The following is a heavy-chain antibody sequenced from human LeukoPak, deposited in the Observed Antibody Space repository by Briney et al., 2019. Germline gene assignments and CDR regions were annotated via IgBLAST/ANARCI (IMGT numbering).Heavy chain of an antibody. J-gene: IGHJ5*02. CDR1: GYSFTSYW. Sequence: GESPKISCKGSGYSFTSYWIGWVRQMPGKGLEWIGIIYPGDSDTRYSPSSQGQVTISADKSISTAYLQWSSLKASDTAMYYCARHKGQPPNQVDPWGQGTLVTVSS. CDR3: ARHKGQPPNQVDP. D-gene: IGHD6-13*01. CDR2: IYPGDSDT. V-gene: IGHV5-51*01.